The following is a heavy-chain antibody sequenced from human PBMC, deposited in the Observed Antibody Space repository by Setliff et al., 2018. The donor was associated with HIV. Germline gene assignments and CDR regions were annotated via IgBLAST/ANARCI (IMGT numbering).Heavy chain of an antibody. CDR3: AREGREGYYDSTGYYLRAFDI. J-gene: IGHJ3*02. CDR2: ISSSGSTK. D-gene: IGHD3-22*01. V-gene: IGHV3-48*03. CDR1: GFTFSSYE. Sequence: GGSLRLSCAASGFTFSSYEMNWVRQAPGKGLEWVSDISSSGSTKNNADSVKGRFTISRDNAKNSLYLQMNSLRAEDTAVYYCAREGREGYYDSTGYYLRAFDIWGQGTVVTVSS.